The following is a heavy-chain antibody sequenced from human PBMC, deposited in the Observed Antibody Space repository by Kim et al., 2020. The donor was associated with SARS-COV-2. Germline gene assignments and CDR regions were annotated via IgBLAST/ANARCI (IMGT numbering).Heavy chain of an antibody. D-gene: IGHD3-9*01. J-gene: IGHJ4*02. CDR3: TRVFGSHYDDLTTYWLGAGVY. CDR1: EFTFSDHY. Sequence: GGSLRLSCAVSEFTFSDHYIDWVRQAPGKGLEWVGRIRNKVSRYTTEYAASVKGRFTISRDDSKKSVYLQMNSLKTEDTAFYYCTRVFGSHYDDLTTYWLGAGVYGRQGPVVAASS. CDR2: IRNKVSRYTT. V-gene: IGHV3-72*01.